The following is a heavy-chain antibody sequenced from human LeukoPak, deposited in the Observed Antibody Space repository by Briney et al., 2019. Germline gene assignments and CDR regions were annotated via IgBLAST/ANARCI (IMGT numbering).Heavy chain of an antibody. V-gene: IGHV4-38-2*02. D-gene: IGHD2-15*01. CDR3: ARVCSSGRCLDY. Sequence: KPSGTLSLTCTVSGYSISSGYYWAWMRQPPGKGLEWIGSINHSGSTYYNPSLKSRVTVSVDTSKNQVSLRLSSVTAADTAVYYCARVCSSGRCLDYWGQGTLVTVSS. CDR2: INHSGST. CDR1: GYSISSGYY. J-gene: IGHJ4*02.